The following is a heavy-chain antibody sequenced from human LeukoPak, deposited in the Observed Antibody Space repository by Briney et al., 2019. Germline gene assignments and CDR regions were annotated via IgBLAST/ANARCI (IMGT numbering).Heavy chain of an antibody. V-gene: IGHV4-39*07. J-gene: IGHJ3*02. CDR1: GGSISSSSYY. D-gene: IGHD3-10*01. CDR2: IYYSGST. CDR3: ARDRMVRGVSDAFDI. Sequence: PSETLSLTCTVSGGSISSSSYYWGWIRQPPGKGLEWIGSIYYSGSTYYNPSLKSRVTISVDTSKNQFSLKLSSVTVADTAVYYCARDRMVRGVSDAFDIWGQGTMVTVSS.